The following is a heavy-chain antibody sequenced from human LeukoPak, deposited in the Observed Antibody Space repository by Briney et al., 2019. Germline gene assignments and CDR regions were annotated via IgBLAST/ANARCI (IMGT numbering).Heavy chain of an antibody. D-gene: IGHD2-15*01. CDR2: IIPILGIA. V-gene: IGHV1-69*04. CDR1: GGTFSSYA. CDR3: ALVVVAAALRGDAFDI. Sequence: SVKVSCKASGGTFSSYAISWVRQAPGQGLEWMGRIIPILGIANYAQKFQGRVTITADKSTSTAYMELSSLRSEDTAVYYCALVVVAAALRGDAFDIWGQGTMVTVSS. J-gene: IGHJ3*02.